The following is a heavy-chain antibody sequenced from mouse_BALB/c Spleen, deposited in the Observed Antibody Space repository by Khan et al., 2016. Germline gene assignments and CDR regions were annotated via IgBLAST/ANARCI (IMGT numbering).Heavy chain of an antibody. V-gene: IGHV9-2-1*01. J-gene: IGHJ4*01. Sequence: QIQLVLSGPELKKPGETVKISCKASGYTFTDYSMHWVKQAPGKGLKWMGWINTETGEPTYADDFKGRFAFSLETSASTAYLQLNNLKNEDTATYFCARYRGKSYDYYAMDCWGQGTSVTVSS. CDR3: ARYRGKSYDYYAMDC. CDR1: GYTFTDYS. D-gene: IGHD1-1*01. CDR2: INTETGEP.